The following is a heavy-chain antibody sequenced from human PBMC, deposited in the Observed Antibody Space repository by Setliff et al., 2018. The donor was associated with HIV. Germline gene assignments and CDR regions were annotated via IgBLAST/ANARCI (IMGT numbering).Heavy chain of an antibody. V-gene: IGHV4-59*08. CDR2: GHHSGSS. CDR3: ARRGTIWHGVDYHYMDV. CDR1: GASITSYY. D-gene: IGHD2-15*01. Sequence: SETLSLTCTVSGASITSYYWNWIRQTPGKGLEWIGFGHHSGSSFYNPSLNRRVSISVDTAESQFILNLTSVTAADTVVYYCARRGTIWHGVDYHYMDVWGKGTTVTVSS. J-gene: IGHJ6*03.